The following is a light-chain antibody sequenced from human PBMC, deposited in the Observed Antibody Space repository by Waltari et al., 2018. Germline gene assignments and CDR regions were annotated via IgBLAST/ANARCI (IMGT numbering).Light chain of an antibody. CDR3: QQYNSHPWT. CDR2: TAS. CDR1: QNIGSW. Sequence: DIQMTQSPSTLSVSVGDKVTITCRASQNIGSWLAWYQQKPGKAPKLLIYTASTLQSGVPSRFSGSGSGTEFTVTISSLLPDDFATYYCQQYNSHPWTFGQGTKVEIK. J-gene: IGKJ1*01. V-gene: IGKV1-5*03.